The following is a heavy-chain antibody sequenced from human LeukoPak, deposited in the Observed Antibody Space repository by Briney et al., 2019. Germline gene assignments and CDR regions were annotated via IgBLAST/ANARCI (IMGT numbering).Heavy chain of an antibody. CDR1: GGTFSSYA. D-gene: IGHD5-24*01. Sequence: SVKVSCKASGGTFSSYAISWVRQAPGQGLEWMGRIIPILGIANYAQKFQGRVTITADKSTSTAYMELSSLRSEDTAVYYCARDSSATGEVDAFDIWGQGTMVTVSS. CDR2: IIPILGIA. V-gene: IGHV1-69*04. J-gene: IGHJ3*02. CDR3: ARDSSATGEVDAFDI.